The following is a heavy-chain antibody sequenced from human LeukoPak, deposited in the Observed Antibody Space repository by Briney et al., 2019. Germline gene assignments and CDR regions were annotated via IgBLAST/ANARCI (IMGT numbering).Heavy chain of an antibody. J-gene: IGHJ5*02. Sequence: SETLSLTCTVSGGSISSSSYYWGWIRQPPGKGLEWIGSIYYSGSTYYNPSLKSRVTISVDTSKNQFSLKLSSVTAADTAVYYCARDNSIVPAATRVDNWFDPWGQGTLVTVSS. V-gene: IGHV4-39*07. CDR3: ARDNSIVPAATRVDNWFDP. CDR2: IYYSGST. D-gene: IGHD2-2*01. CDR1: GGSISSSSYY.